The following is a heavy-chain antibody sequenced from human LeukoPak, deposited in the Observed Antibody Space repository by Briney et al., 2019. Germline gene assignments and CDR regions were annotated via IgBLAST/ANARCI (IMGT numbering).Heavy chain of an antibody. V-gene: IGHV3-7*01. CDR2: VMQDGGEK. CDR1: GVSISRYW. J-gene: IGHJ4*02. Sequence: NPGGSLTLSCAASGVSISRYWMRWGRHQPGGGREWGADVMQDGGEKYYVDSVKSRFTTSRDNAKNSLYLQMNSRRAEDTAVYYCARLLVYNSGGEAFDHWGQGTLVTVSS. D-gene: IGHD1-20*01. CDR3: ARLLVYNSGGEAFDH.